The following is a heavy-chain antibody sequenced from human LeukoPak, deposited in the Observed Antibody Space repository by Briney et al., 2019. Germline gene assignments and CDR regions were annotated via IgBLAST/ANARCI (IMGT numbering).Heavy chain of an antibody. D-gene: IGHD3-10*01. Sequence: VASVKVSCKASGYTFTSYGISWVRQAPGQGLEWMGWISAYNGNTNYAQKLQGRVTMTTDTSTSTAYMELRSLRSDDTAVYYCARDSYGSGSSYYFDYWGQGALVTVSS. CDR1: GYTFTSYG. CDR3: ARDSYGSGSSYYFDY. CDR2: ISAYNGNT. J-gene: IGHJ4*02. V-gene: IGHV1-18*01.